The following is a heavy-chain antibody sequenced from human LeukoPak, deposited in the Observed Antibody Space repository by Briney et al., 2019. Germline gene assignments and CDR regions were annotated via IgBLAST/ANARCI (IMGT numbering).Heavy chain of an antibody. CDR1: GFTFSSYA. V-gene: IGHV3-21*01. CDR3: ARDISSSYYYYMDV. CDR2: ISSSSSYI. J-gene: IGHJ6*03. D-gene: IGHD6-6*01. Sequence: GGSPRLSCAASGFTFSSYAMSWVRQAPGKGLEWVSSISSSSSYIYYADSVKGRFTISRDNAKNSLYLQMNSLRAEDTAVYYCARDISSSYYYYMDVWGKGTTVTVSS.